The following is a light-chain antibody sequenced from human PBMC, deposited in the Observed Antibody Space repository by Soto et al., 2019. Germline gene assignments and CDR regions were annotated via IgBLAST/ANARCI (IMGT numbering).Light chain of an antibody. CDR2: GAS. J-gene: IGKJ1*01. Sequence: EIVLTQSPGTLSLSPGERATLSCRASQSVSSNYLAWYQQKPGQAPRLLIYGASTRATGIPDRFSGSGSGTDFTLTISRLEPEDYAVYYCQQYANSPPTFGQGTKLDIK. CDR1: QSVSSNY. CDR3: QQYANSPPT. V-gene: IGKV3-20*01.